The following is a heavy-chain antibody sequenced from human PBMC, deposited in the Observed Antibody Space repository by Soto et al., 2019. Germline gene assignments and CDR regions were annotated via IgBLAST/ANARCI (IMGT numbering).Heavy chain of an antibody. CDR1: GFTFSSYS. CDR3: ARKYYDILTGNYYYYYMDV. V-gene: IGHV3-21*01. CDR2: ISSSSSYI. J-gene: IGHJ6*03. D-gene: IGHD3-9*01. Sequence: SLRLSCAASGFTFSSYSMNWVRQAPGKGLEWVSSISSSSSYIYYADSVKGRFTISRDNAKNSLYLQMNSLRAEDTAVYYCARKYYDILTGNYYYYYMDVWGKGTTVTVSS.